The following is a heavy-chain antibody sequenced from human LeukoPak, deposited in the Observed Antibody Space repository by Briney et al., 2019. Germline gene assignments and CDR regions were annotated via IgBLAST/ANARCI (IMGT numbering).Heavy chain of an antibody. D-gene: IGHD4-23*01. V-gene: IGHV3-48*04. J-gene: IGHJ6*02. CDR3: ARDPTVVTRGYYYYYGMDV. CDR1: GFTFSSYS. Sequence: GGSLRLSCAASGFTFSSYSMNWVRQAPGKGLEWVSYISSSSSTIYYADSVKGRFTISRDNAKNSLYLQMNSLRAEDTAVYYCARDPTVVTRGYYYYYGMDVWGQGTTVTVSS. CDR2: ISSSSSTI.